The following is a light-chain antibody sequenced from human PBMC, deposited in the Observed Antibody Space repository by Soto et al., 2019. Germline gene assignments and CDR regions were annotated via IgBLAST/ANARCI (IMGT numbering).Light chain of an antibody. CDR3: QQYINRWT. CDR2: MAS. V-gene: IGKV1-5*03. Sequence: DIQMTQSPSTLSASVGDRVTITCRASQSISTWLAWYQQKPGKAPKLLIYMASSLESGVPSRFSGSGSGTEFTLTISSLQPDDFATYYCQQYINRWTFGQGTKVELK. J-gene: IGKJ1*01. CDR1: QSISTW.